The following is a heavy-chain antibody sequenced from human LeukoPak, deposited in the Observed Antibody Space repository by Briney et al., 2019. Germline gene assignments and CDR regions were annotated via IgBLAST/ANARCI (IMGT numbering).Heavy chain of an antibody. D-gene: IGHD4-17*01. CDR1: GYTLTELS. Sequence: GASVKVSCKVSGYTLTELSMHWVRQAPGQGLEWMGIINPSGGSTSYAQKFQGRVTMTRDTSTSTVYMELSSLRSEDTAVYYCARAVTTDAFDIWGQGTMVTVSS. CDR2: INPSGGST. J-gene: IGHJ3*02. CDR3: ARAVTTDAFDI. V-gene: IGHV1-46*01.